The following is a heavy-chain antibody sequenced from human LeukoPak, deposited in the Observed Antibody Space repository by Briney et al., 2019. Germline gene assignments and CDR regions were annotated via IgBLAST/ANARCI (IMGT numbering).Heavy chain of an antibody. CDR2: ISSSGSTI. Sequence: GGSLRLSCAASGFTFSSYEMNWVRQAPGKGLEWVSYISSSGSTIYYADSVKGRFTISRDNAKNSLYLQMNSLRAEDTAVYYCARDTVTTGPLDYWGQGTLVTVSS. V-gene: IGHV3-48*03. D-gene: IGHD4-17*01. CDR1: GFTFSSYE. CDR3: ARDTVTTGPLDY. J-gene: IGHJ4*02.